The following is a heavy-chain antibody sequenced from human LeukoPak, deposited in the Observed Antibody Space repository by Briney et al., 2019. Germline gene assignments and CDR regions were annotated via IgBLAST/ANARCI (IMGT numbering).Heavy chain of an antibody. J-gene: IGHJ4*02. CDR1: GFTFSNVW. CDR3: TKDHGSGSYYFDY. D-gene: IGHD3-10*01. CDR2: IKSKTDGGTV. V-gene: IGHV3-15*01. Sequence: GGSLRLSCAASGFTFSNVWLSWVRQAPGKGLEWVGRIKSKTDGGTVDYAAPVKGRFTISRDDLKNTLYLEMNSLKTEDTAVYYCTKDHGSGSYYFDYWGQGTLVTVSS.